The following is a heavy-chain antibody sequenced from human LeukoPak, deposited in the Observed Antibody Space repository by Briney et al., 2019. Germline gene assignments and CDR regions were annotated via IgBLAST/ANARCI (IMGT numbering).Heavy chain of an antibody. CDR1: GFTFSSYS. CDR3: ARDSSSWYLDWFDP. D-gene: IGHD6-13*01. CDR2: ISSSSSTI. V-gene: IGHV3-48*01. J-gene: IGHJ5*02. Sequence: GGSLRLSCAASGFTFSSYSMNWVRQAPGKGLEWVSYISSSSSTIYYAASVKGRFTISRDNAKNSLYLQMNSLRAEDTAVYYCARDSSSWYLDWFDPWGQGTLVTVSS.